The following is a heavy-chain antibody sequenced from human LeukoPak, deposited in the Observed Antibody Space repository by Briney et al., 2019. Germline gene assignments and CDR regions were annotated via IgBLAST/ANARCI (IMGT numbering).Heavy chain of an antibody. Sequence: SQTLSLTCTVSGDSISSGDYYWGWIRQPAGKGLEWIGRISSSGSTNYNPSLKSRVTISVDTSKNQFSLKLSSVTAADTAVYYCARSGYSGSYSWGQGTLVTVSS. J-gene: IGHJ4*02. CDR1: GDSISSGDYY. CDR3: ARSGYSGSYS. CDR2: ISSSGST. D-gene: IGHD1-26*01. V-gene: IGHV4-61*02.